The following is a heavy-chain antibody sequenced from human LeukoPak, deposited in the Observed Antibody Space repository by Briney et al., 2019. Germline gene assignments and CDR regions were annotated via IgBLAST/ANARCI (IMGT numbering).Heavy chain of an antibody. J-gene: IGHJ6*02. Sequence: GGSLRLSCAASGFTFDDYAMHWVRQAPGKGLEWVSGISWNSGSIGYADSVKGRFTISRDNAKNSLYPQMNSLRAEDTALYYCAKDITVYGSGSYYGYYYYGMDVWGQGTTVTVSS. CDR3: AKDITVYGSGSYYGYYYYGMDV. CDR1: GFTFDDYA. CDR2: ISWNSGSI. V-gene: IGHV3-9*01. D-gene: IGHD3-10*01.